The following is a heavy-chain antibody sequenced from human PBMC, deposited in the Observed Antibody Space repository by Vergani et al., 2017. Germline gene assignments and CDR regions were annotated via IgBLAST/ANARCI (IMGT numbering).Heavy chain of an antibody. CDR3: ARGDYGILTGYLY. D-gene: IGHD3-9*01. CDR1: GGTFCSYA. CDR2: INPSGGHT. J-gene: IGHJ4*02. V-gene: IGHV1-46*03. Sequence: QVQLVQSGAEVKKPGSSVKVSCKASGGTFCSYANSWVRHAPGQGLEWMGIINPSGGHTNYAQKLQVRVTMTRDTSTSTVYMELSSLRSEDSAIYYCARGDYGILTGYLYWGQGTLVTVSA.